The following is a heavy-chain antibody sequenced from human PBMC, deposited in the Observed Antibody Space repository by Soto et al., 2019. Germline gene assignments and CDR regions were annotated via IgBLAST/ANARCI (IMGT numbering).Heavy chain of an antibody. J-gene: IGHJ6*03. CDR3: ARTSPYYYYMDV. V-gene: IGHV1-2*04. CDR1: GYTFTGYY. Sequence: ASVKVSCKAPGYTFTGYYMHWVRQAPGQGLEWMGWINPNSGGTNYAQKFQGWVTMTRDTSISTAYMELSRLRSDDTAVYYCARTSPYYYYMDVWGKGTTVTVSS. CDR2: INPNSGGT.